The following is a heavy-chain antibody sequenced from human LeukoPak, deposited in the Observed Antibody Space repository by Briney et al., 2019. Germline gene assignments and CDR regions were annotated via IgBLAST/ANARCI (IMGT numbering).Heavy chain of an antibody. J-gene: IGHJ4*02. D-gene: IGHD4-4*01. Sequence: AASVKVSCEASGYTFTGYYMHWVRQAPGQGLEWMGWINPNSGGTNYAQKFQGRVTMTSDTSIGTAYMELSRLSSGDTAVYYCAREDYNNYREIDYWGQGTLVAVSS. CDR3: AREDYNNYREIDY. V-gene: IGHV1-2*02. CDR1: GYTFTGYY. CDR2: INPNSGGT.